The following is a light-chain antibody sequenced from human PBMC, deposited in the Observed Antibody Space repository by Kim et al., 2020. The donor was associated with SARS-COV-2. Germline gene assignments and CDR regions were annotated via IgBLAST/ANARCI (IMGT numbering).Light chain of an antibody. V-gene: IGKV1-5*03. J-gene: IGKJ1*01. Sequence: ASVGDRVPITCRASQRISSWLAWYQQKPGKVPKFLIYKASSLESGVPSRCRGSGSGTEFTLTISSLQPDDFATYYCQQYISYPWTFGQGTKVEIK. CDR3: QQYISYPWT. CDR2: KAS. CDR1: QRISSW.